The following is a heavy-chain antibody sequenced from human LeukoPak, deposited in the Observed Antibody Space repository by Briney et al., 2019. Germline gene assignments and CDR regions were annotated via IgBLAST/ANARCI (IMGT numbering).Heavy chain of an antibody. J-gene: IGHJ4*02. CDR1: GYTFTSYC. CDR2: INPSGGST. D-gene: IGHD1-26*01. CDR3: AAVGAREY. V-gene: IGHV1-46*01. Sequence: ASVKVSCNASGYTFTSYCMHWVRQAPGQGLEWMGIINPSGGSTSYAQKFQGRVTMTRDMSTSTVYMELSSLRSEDTAVYYCAAVGAREYWGQGTLVTVSS.